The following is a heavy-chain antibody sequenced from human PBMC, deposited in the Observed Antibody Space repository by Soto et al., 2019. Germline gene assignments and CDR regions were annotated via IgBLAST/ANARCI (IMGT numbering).Heavy chain of an antibody. CDR1: GGSISDNDYY. CDR2: ISHTGAA. Sequence: PSETLSLTCTVSGGSISDNDYYWNWIRQPPGKGLEWIGTISHTGAAYYNPSLESRVAISIEPSENQFSLNLGSVTAADTAVYYCARLAYNPIGVNVYGDDAFDLWGQGTMVT. CDR3: ARLAYNPIGVNVYGDDAFDL. V-gene: IGHV4-39*01. D-gene: IGHD2-21*01. J-gene: IGHJ3*01.